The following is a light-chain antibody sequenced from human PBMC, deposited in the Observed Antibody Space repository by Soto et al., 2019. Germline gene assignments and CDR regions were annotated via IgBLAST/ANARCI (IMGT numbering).Light chain of an antibody. CDR1: SSDVGGYNY. Sequence: QSVLTQPASVSGSPGQSITISCTGTSSDVGGYNYVSWYQQHPGKAPKLMIYDVSYRPSGVSNRFSGSKSGNTASLIVSGLQAEDEADYYCSSYASSSTPYVFGTGTKVTVL. CDR2: DVS. CDR3: SSYASSSTPYV. J-gene: IGLJ1*01. V-gene: IGLV2-14*03.